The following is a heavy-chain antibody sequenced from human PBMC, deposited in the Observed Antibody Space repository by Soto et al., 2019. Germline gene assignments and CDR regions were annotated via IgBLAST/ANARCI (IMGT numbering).Heavy chain of an antibody. D-gene: IGHD3-10*01. CDR2: ISDSGRT. J-gene: IGHJ4*02. CDR3: ARLLRGWEHRMVYFHN. V-gene: IGHV4-59*01. Sequence: QVQLQESGPGLVKPSETLSLTCTVSGASITTFYWSWIRQPPGRGLEWIGYISDSGRTDYIPSLNMLVTISVETPTTTYFLKVSSLTAADQSVYYCARLLRGWEHRMVYFHNWGQGPLVTVYS. CDR1: GASITTFY.